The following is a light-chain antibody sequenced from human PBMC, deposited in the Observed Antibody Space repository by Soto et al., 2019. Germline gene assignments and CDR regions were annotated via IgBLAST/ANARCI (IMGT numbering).Light chain of an antibody. Sequence: DIVLTQSPGTLSLSPGERATLSCRASQSITNNLAWYQHKPGQAPRLLIYRASARATGIPARFSGSGSGTEFTLTISSLQSEDFATYYCQQSYSTPITFGQGTRLEIK. CDR3: QQSYSTPIT. J-gene: IGKJ5*01. V-gene: IGKV3-15*01. CDR2: RAS. CDR1: QSITNN.